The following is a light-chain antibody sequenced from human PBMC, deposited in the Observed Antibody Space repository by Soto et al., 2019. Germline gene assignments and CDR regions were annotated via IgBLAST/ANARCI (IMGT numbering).Light chain of an antibody. V-gene: IGLV2-14*03. CDR2: DVT. J-gene: IGLJ1*01. Sequence: QAVLTQPASVSGSPGQSITISCTGTSSDVGAYDYVSWYQQHPGKAPKLVISDVTNRPSGISNRFSGSKSGNTASLTISGLQVEDEADYYCSSYASSTTLDVFGTGTKLTVL. CDR3: SSYASSTTLDV. CDR1: SSDVGAYDY.